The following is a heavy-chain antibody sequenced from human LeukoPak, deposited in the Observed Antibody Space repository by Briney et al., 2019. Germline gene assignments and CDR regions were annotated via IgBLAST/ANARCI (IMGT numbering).Heavy chain of an antibody. CDR3: ARLGTEYYYYYGMDV. J-gene: IGHJ6*02. CDR2: INPNSGGT. V-gene: IGHV1-2*02. D-gene: IGHD1/OR15-1a*01. Sequence: ASVKVSCKASGYTFTGYYMHWVRQAPGQGLEWMGWINPNSGGTNYAQKFQGRVTMTRDTSISTAYMELSRLRSDDTAVYYCARLGTEYYYYYGMDVWGQGTTVTVSS. CDR1: GYTFTGYY.